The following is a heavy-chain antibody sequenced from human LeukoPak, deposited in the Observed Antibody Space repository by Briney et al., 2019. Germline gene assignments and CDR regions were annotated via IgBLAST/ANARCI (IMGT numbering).Heavy chain of an antibody. V-gene: IGHV3-23*01. D-gene: IGHD6-19*01. J-gene: IGHJ5*02. CDR2: ISGSGGST. CDR1: GFTFSSYA. CDR3: AKESLVAVAGTRWFDP. Sequence: QPGGSLRLSCAASGFTFSSYAMSWVRQAPGKGLEWVSAISGSGGSTYYADSVKGRFTISRDNSKNTLYLQMNSLRAEDTAVYYCAKESLVAVAGTRWFDPWGQGTLVTVSS.